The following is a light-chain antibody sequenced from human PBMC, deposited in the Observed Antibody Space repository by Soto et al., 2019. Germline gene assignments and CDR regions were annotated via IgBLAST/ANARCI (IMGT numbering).Light chain of an antibody. CDR1: NSNIGSNA. V-gene: IGLV1-36*01. J-gene: IGLJ3*02. CDR3: ATWDDRLTAWV. CDR2: YND. Sequence: QSVLTQPPSASGTPGQTLTISCSGNNSNIGSNAVHWYQQLPGKAPKLLMYYNDMLPSGVSDRFSGSKSGTSASLAISGLQSEDEGDYYCATWDDRLTAWVFGGGTKLTVL.